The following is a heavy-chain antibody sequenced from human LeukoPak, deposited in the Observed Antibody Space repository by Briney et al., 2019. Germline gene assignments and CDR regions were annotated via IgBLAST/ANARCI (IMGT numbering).Heavy chain of an antibody. Sequence: SETLSLTCTVSGGSISSSSYYWGWIRQPPGKGLEWIGTVYYSGSTYYNTALKSRVTISVDTSKNQFSLKLSSVTAADTAVYYCARHVDTAMAPPYYFDYWGQGTLVTVSS. J-gene: IGHJ4*02. V-gene: IGHV4-39*01. CDR2: VYYSGST. CDR3: ARHVDTAMAPPYYFDY. CDR1: GGSISSSSYY. D-gene: IGHD5-18*01.